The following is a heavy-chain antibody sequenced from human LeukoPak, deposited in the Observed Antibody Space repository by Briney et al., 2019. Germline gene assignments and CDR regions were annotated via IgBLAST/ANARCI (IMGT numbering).Heavy chain of an antibody. CDR2: ISGYNGNT. Sequence: GASVKVSCKASGYTFTRYGMTWVRPAPGQGLEWMGWISGYNGNTNYAQKFQGRVTMTKDTSTSRVYMELRSLRPDDTAVYYCARDFEAVADEEGYDAFDIWGQGTMVTVSS. V-gene: IGHV1-18*01. J-gene: IGHJ3*02. D-gene: IGHD6-19*01. CDR3: ARDFEAVADEEGYDAFDI. CDR1: GYTFTRYG.